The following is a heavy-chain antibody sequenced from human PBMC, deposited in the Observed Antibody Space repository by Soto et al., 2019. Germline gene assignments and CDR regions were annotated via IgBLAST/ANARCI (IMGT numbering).Heavy chain of an antibody. V-gene: IGHV1-3*01. Sequence: ASVKVSCKASGYTFTSYAMHWVRQAPGQRLEWMGWINAGNGNTKYSQKFQGRVTITRDTSASTAYMGLSSRRSEDTAVYYCARPSIAYDFWSGYSLTQNTKERGYFDYWGQGTLVTVSS. D-gene: IGHD3-3*01. CDR3: ARPSIAYDFWSGYSLTQNTKERGYFDY. CDR2: INAGNGNT. J-gene: IGHJ4*02. CDR1: GYTFTSYA.